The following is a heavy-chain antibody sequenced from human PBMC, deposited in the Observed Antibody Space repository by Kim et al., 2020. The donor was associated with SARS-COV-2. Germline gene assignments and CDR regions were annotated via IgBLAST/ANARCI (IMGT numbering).Heavy chain of an antibody. D-gene: IGHD4-17*01. CDR3: ARGLTSTMTLH. CDR2: INHSGST. Sequence: SETLSLICAVYGGSFSGYYWSWIRQPPGKGLEWIGEINHSGSTNYNPSLKSRVTISVDTSKNQFSLKLSSATAADTAVYYCARGLTSTMTLHWGQGTLVTVSS. J-gene: IGHJ4*02. CDR1: GGSFSGYY. V-gene: IGHV4-34*01.